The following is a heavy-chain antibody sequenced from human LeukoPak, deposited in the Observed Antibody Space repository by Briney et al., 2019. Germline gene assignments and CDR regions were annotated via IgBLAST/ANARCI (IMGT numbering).Heavy chain of an antibody. D-gene: IGHD4-17*01. V-gene: IGHV4-38-2*02. CDR2: IYHSGST. Sequence: SETLSLTCTVSGYSISSGYYWGWIRQPPGKGLEWIGSIYHSGSTYYNPSLKSRVTISVDTSKNQFSLKLSSVTAADTAVYYCARANYGDYGWLDPWGQGTLVTVSS. CDR3: ARANYGDYGWLDP. J-gene: IGHJ5*02. CDR1: GYSISSGYY.